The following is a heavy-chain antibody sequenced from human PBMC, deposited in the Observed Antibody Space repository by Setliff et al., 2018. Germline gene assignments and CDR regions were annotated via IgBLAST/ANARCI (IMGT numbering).Heavy chain of an antibody. CDR3: ARRAFIETITGYCFDL. V-gene: IGHV1-2*02. J-gene: IGHJ4*02. D-gene: IGHD1-20*01. CDR1: GYNFPGYY. Sequence: GASVKVSCKASGYNFPGYYLHWVRQAPGKGLEWMGWISPHTGNTQYVQKFQGRVTMTRDTSISTAYMELSSLRSNDTAFYYCARRAFIETITGYCFDLWGQGTQVTVSS. CDR2: ISPHTGNT.